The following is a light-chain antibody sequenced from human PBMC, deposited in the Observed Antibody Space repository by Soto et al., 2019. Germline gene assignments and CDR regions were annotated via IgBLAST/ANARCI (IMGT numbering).Light chain of an antibody. V-gene: IGKV1-5*03. CDR1: QSISSW. CDR3: QQYNSYSWT. CDR2: KAS. Sequence: DIQMTQSPSTLSASVGDRVTITCRASQSISSWLAWYQQKPGKAPKLLIYKASSLESGVPSRFSGSGSGTKFILTFSSLQPDDFATYYCQQYNSYSWTFGQGTKV. J-gene: IGKJ1*01.